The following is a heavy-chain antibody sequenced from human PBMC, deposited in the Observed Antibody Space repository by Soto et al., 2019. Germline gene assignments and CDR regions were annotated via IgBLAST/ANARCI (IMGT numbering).Heavy chain of an antibody. D-gene: IGHD5-12*01. J-gene: IGHJ4*02. CDR1: GFSFSSYA. Sequence: DVQLLESGGGLVQPGGSLRLSCAASGFSFSSYAMVWVRQAPGKGLEWVAVISARGGSSYFADSVKGPFTLSRDNSKNVLSLEMNSLRAEDTAIYFCAKGSIEYSASVDNWGKGTLVVVSS. V-gene: IGHV3-23*01. CDR2: ISARGGSS. CDR3: AKGSIEYSASVDN.